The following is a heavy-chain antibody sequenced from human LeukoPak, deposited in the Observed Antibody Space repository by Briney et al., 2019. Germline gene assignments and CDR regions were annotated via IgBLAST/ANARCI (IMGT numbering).Heavy chain of an antibody. D-gene: IGHD3-22*01. V-gene: IGHV4-34*01. CDR2: IDHSGST. Sequence: SETLSLTCAVYGGSFSGYYWSWIRQPPGRGLEWIGEIDHSGSTNYNPSLKSRVTISVDTSKNQFSLKLSSVTAADMAVYYCARGRNKNYDSGRDYWGQGTLVTVSS. CDR1: GGSFSGYY. CDR3: ARGRNKNYDSGRDY. J-gene: IGHJ4*02.